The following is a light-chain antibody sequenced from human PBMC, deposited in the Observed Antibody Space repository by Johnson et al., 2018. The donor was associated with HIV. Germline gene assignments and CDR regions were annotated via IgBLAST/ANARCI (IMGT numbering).Light chain of an antibody. CDR1: SSTIGNNY. CDR3: GTCDTSLSAGGV. V-gene: IGLV1-51*02. Sequence: QSVLTQPPSVSAAPGQKVTISCSGSSSTIGNNYISWYQVLPGTPPKLLIYKNNERPSGIPERFSGSKSGTSATLGITGLQTGDEADYYCGTCDTSLSAGGVFGTGTKVTVL. J-gene: IGLJ1*01. CDR2: KNN.